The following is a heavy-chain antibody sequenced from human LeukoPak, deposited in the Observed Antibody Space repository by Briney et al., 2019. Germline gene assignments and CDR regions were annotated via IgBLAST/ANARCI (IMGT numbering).Heavy chain of an antibody. CDR2: ISYDGSNK. Sequence: RPLRLSSAASGFTSSSYAMHWVRRAPGKGLGWVGLISYDGSNKYYADSVKGRFTISRDNSKNTLYMQMNSLRAEDTAVYYCAREYYTVRGVFDYWGQGTLVTVPS. D-gene: IGHD3-10*01. CDR1: GFTSSSYA. CDR3: AREYYTVRGVFDY. J-gene: IGHJ4*02. V-gene: IGHV3-30*04.